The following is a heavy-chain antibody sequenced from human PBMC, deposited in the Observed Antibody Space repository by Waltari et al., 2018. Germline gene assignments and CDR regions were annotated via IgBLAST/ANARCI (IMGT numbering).Heavy chain of an antibody. CDR1: GGSISSGGYS. D-gene: IGHD1-1*01. Sequence: LQLQESGSGLVKPSQTLSLTCAVSGGSISSGGYSWSWIRQPPGKGLEWIGYIYHSGTTYYNPSLKSRVTISLDRSKNQFSLKLTSMTAADTAVYYCARDHNGAFDYWGQGTLVTVSS. CDR2: IYHSGTT. J-gene: IGHJ4*02. V-gene: IGHV4-30-2*01. CDR3: ARDHNGAFDY.